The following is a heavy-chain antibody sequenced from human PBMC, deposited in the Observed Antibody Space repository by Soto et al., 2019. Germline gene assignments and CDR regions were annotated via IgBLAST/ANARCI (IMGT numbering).Heavy chain of an antibody. V-gene: IGHV4-30-2*01. Sequence: PSETLPPTCAVSGGSLNSGGYSWGWIRQPPGKGLEWIGYIYSGGSTYYNPSLKSPVTMSVNRAKNQFSLKLSSVAAADTAVYHCVRGSNTVTKKGLGGMYVCGQGSTVTVSS. CDR1: GGSLNSGGYS. D-gene: IGHD4-4*01. CDR2: IYSGGST. CDR3: VRGSNTVTKKGLGGMYV. J-gene: IGHJ6*02.